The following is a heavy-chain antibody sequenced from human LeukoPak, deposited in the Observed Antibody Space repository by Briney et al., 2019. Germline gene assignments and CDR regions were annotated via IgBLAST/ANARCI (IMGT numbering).Heavy chain of an antibody. D-gene: IGHD2-21*01. Sequence: PSETLSLTCTVSGDSISRDYWSWIRQPPGKGLEWIGYIYYSGSTNYNPSFKSRVSISVDTSKNQFSLKFSSVPAADTAVYYCARDSATIPDYWGQGTLVTVSS. CDR1: GDSISRDY. CDR2: IYYSGST. J-gene: IGHJ4*02. V-gene: IGHV4-59*01. CDR3: ARDSATIPDY.